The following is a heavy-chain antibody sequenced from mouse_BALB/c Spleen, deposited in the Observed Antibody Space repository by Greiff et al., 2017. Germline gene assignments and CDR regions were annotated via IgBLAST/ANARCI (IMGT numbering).Heavy chain of an antibody. CDR2: ISSGGSYT. D-gene: IGHD2-2*01. J-gene: IGHJ3*01. CDR1: GFTFSSYT. Sequence: EVMLVESGGGLVKPGGSLKLSCAASGFTFSSYTMSWVRQTPEKRLEWVATISSGGSYTYYPDSVKGRFTISRDNAKNTLYLQMSSLKSEDTAMYYCTREGGYDEAWFAYWGQGTLVTVSA. CDR3: TREGGYDEAWFAY. V-gene: IGHV5-6-4*01.